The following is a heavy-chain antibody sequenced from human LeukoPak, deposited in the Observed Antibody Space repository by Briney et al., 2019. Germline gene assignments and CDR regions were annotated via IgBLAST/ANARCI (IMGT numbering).Heavy chain of an antibody. V-gene: IGHV1-2*06. D-gene: IGHD6-6*01. CDR2: INPNSGGT. CDR1: GYTFTGCY. J-gene: IGHJ4*02. CDR3: ARCMGQLVQALGY. Sequence: ASVKVSCKASGYTFTGCYMHWVRQAPGQGLEWMGRINPNSGGTNYAQKFQGRVTMTRDTSISTAYMELSRLRSDDTAVYYCARCMGQLVQALGYWGQGTLVTVSS.